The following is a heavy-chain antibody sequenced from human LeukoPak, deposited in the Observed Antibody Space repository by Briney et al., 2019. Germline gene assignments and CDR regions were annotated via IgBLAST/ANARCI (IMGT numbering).Heavy chain of an antibody. CDR2: INHSGST. V-gene: IGHV4-34*01. J-gene: IGHJ3*02. CDR3: ASLRTVTHDAFDI. D-gene: IGHD4-17*01. Sequence: AGGSLRLSCAASGFTFSSYAMSWIRQPPGKGLEWIGEINHSGSTNYNPSLKSRVTISVDTSKNQFSLKLSSVTAADTAVYYCASLRTVTHDAFDIWGQGTMVTVSS. CDR1: GFTFSSYA.